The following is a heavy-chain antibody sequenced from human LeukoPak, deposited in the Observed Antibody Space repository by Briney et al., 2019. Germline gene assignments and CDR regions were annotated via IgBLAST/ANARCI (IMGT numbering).Heavy chain of an antibody. D-gene: IGHD1-26*01. J-gene: IGHJ4*02. CDR3: AREGIVGATRVTDS. CDR1: GFTFSSYE. V-gene: IGHV3-48*03. Sequence: GGSLRLSCAASGFTFSSYEMNWVRQAPGKGLEWLSYSSSSGSTIYYADSVKGRFTISRDNAKNSLYLQMNSLRAEDTAVYYCAREGIVGATRVTDSWGQGTLVTVSS. CDR2: SSSSGSTI.